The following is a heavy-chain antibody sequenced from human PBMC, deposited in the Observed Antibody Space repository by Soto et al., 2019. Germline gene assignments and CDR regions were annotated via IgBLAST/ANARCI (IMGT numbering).Heavy chain of an antibody. CDR2: INPYNGNT. J-gene: IGHJ4*02. V-gene: IGHV1-18*04. D-gene: IGHD1-1*01. CDR3: ARNLASVHDY. Sequence: QVQLVQSGGEVKRPGASVKVSCKASGYPFTSYGISWVRQAPGQGLEWMGWINPYNGNTKYAQKFQGRVTMTTDTSTTTAYMELRSLSLDDTAVYYCARNLASVHDYWGQGSLVTVSS. CDR1: GYPFTSYG.